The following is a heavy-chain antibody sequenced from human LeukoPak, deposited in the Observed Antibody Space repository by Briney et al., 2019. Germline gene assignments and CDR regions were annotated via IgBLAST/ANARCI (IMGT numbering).Heavy chain of an antibody. V-gene: IGHV1-46*01. Sequence: ASVKVSCKASGYTFTSYYMHWVRQAPGQGLEWMGIINPSGGSTSYAQKFQGRVTMTRDTSTSTVYMELRSLRSDDTAVYYCARYYDSSGYYSYFDYWGQGTLVTVSS. CDR1: GYTFTSYY. D-gene: IGHD3-22*01. CDR2: INPSGGST. CDR3: ARYYDSSGYYSYFDY. J-gene: IGHJ4*02.